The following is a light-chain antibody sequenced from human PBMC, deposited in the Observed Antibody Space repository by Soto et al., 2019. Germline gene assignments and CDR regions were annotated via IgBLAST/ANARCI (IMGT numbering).Light chain of an antibody. CDR2: DVT. V-gene: IGLV2-11*01. CDR1: SSDVGGYNY. J-gene: IGLJ1*01. Sequence: SALTQPRSVSGSPGQSVTISCTGTSSDVGGYNYVSWYQQLPGKAPKLMIYDVTKRPSGVPDRFSGSKSGNTASLTISGLQAEDEADYYCCSYAGTFTFVFGTGTKVTVL. CDR3: CSYAGTFTFV.